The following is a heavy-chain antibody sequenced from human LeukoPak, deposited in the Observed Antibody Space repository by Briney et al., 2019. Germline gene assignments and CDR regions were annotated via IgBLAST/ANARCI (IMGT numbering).Heavy chain of an antibody. V-gene: IGHV3-11*01. D-gene: IGHD5-12*01. CDR3: ARGRYSGYDSH. J-gene: IGHJ4*02. CDR1: GFTFSDYY. CDR2: ISSSGSAI. Sequence: GGSLRLSCAASGFTFSDYYMSWIRQAPGKGLEWVSYISSSGSAIYYADSVKGRFTISSDNAKNSLYLQMNSLRAEDTAVYYCARGRYSGYDSHWGQGTLVTVSS.